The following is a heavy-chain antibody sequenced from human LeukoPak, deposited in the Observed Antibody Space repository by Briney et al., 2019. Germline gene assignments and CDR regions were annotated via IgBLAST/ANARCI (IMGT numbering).Heavy chain of an antibody. Sequence: SETLSLTCNVSGGSIGGHTFYWDWIRQPPGKGLEWIETIYYNWNTFYNPSLKRRVAISIYMSKSQFSLHLSSVTAADTAIYYCARLTALAGHRGAFDIWGPGTMVTVSS. J-gene: IGHJ3*02. V-gene: IGHV4-39*01. CDR2: IYYNWNT. CDR3: ARLTALAGHRGAFDI. CDR1: GGSIGGHTFY. D-gene: IGHD6-19*01.